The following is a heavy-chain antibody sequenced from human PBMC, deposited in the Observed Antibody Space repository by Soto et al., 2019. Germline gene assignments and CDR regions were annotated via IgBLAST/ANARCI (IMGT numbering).Heavy chain of an antibody. Sequence: SETLSLTCNVAGVTIRGYYWNWIRQPPGKTLQWIGSIYYTGGTNYNPSLKSRVTMSVDTSKNHFSLKFNSLTAADTAVYEGASGTLSTIAAPDAWGQGTLV. V-gene: IGHV4-59*01. CDR3: ASGTLSTIAAPDA. CDR1: GVTIRGYY. CDR2: IYYTGGT. J-gene: IGHJ5*02. D-gene: IGHD6-13*01.